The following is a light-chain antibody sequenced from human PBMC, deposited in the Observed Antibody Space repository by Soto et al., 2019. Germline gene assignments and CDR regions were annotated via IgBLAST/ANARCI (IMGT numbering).Light chain of an antibody. CDR1: QSVSSSY. CDR2: GAS. J-gene: IGKJ2*01. Sequence: EIVLTQSPGTLSLSPGERATLSCRASQSVSSSYLAWYQQKPGQAPRLLIYGASIRATGIPDRFSGSGSGTDFTLTISRLEAEDFAVYYCQQYGSSPSYTFGQGTKLEIK. CDR3: QQYGSSPSYT. V-gene: IGKV3-20*01.